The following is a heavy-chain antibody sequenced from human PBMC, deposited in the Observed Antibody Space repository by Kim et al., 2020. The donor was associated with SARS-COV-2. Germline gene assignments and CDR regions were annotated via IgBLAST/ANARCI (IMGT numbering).Heavy chain of an antibody. Sequence: SETLSLTCTVSGGSLSSGLSSSSYYWGWIRQPPGKGLEWIGTAYYSGNTYYNPSLKSRVTISVDTSKNQFSLKLGSVTAADTAVYYCARHQRYSRGWYV. CDR1: GGSLSSGLSSSSYY. J-gene: IGHJ2*01. D-gene: IGHD6-13*01. CDR3: ARHQRYSRGWYV. V-gene: IGHV4-39*01. CDR2: AYYSGNT.